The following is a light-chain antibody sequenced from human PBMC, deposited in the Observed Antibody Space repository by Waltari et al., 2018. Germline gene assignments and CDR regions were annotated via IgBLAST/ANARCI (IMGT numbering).Light chain of an antibody. CDR1: SSDVGIYNF. V-gene: IGLV2-11*01. CDR3: LSCAANDICV. CDR2: AVS. J-gene: IGLJ2*01. Sequence: ALTQPRSVSGSPGQSVAISCTGTSSDVGIYNFVSWYQQHPGKVPKLIIYAVSQRPTGVPDRFSGSKSGNTASLTISGLQADDEADYYCLSCAANDICVFGGGTQLTV.